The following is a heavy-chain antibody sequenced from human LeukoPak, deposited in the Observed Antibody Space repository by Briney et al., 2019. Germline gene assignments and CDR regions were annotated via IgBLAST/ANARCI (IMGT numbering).Heavy chain of an antibody. CDR3: ARAPRYCSSTSCFFPDY. CDR1: GFTFSDYY. V-gene: IGHV3-11*01. J-gene: IGHJ4*02. D-gene: IGHD2-2*01. Sequence: GSLSLSCAASGFTFSDYYMSWIRQAPGKGLEWVSYISSSGSTIYYADSVKGRFTISRDNAKNSLYLQMNSLRAEDTAVYYCARAPRYCSSTSCFFPDYWGQGTLVTVSS. CDR2: ISSSGSTI.